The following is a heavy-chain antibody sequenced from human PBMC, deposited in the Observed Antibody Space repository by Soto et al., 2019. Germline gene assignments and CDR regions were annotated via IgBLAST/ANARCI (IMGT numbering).Heavy chain of an antibody. CDR2: IIPIFGTA. CDR3: ARYHSYGYYFDY. V-gene: IGHV1-69*13. D-gene: IGHD5-18*01. Sequence: ASVKVSCKASGGTFSSYAISWVRQAPGQGLEWMGGIIPIFGTANYAQKFQGRVTITADESTSTAYMELSSLRSEDTAVYYCARYHSYGYYFDYWGQGTLVTVSS. CDR1: GGTFSSYA. J-gene: IGHJ4*02.